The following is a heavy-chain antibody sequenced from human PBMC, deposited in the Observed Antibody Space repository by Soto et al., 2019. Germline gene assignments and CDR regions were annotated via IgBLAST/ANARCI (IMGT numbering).Heavy chain of an antibody. J-gene: IGHJ4*02. V-gene: IGHV4-59*08. Sequence: PSETLSLTCSVSGGSITSHYCSWFRQPPGKGLEWIGYIHHSGSTSYNPSLKSRVTMSVDTSKNQFSLKVNSVTAADTAVYYCARQVDSGYDFDYWGQGTLVTVSS. D-gene: IGHD5-12*01. CDR2: IHHSGST. CDR1: GGSITSHY. CDR3: ARQVDSGYDFDY.